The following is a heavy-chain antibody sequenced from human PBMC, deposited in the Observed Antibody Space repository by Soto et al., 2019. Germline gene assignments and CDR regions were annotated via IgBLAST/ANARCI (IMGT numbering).Heavy chain of an antibody. V-gene: IGHV4-31*03. J-gene: IGHJ3*02. CDR2: IYYSGST. D-gene: IGHD2-15*01. Sequence: QVQLQESGPGLVKPSQTLSLTCTVSGGSISSGGYYWSWIRQHPGKGLEGIGYIYYSGSTYYNPSLKSRVTISVDTSKNQFSLKLSSVTAADTAVYYCARDYAYCSGGSCYTHDAFDIWGQGTMVTVSS. CDR1: GGSISSGGYY. CDR3: ARDYAYCSGGSCYTHDAFDI.